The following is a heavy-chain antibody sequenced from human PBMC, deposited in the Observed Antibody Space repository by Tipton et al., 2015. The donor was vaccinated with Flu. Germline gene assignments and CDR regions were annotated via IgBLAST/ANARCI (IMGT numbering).Heavy chain of an antibody. D-gene: IGHD3-16*02. V-gene: IGHV3-9*01. CDR2: ISWNSDNI. CDR3: AKDIGSGTYYDYVWGSYRYVPDY. J-gene: IGHJ4*02. CDR1: GFTFDDYA. Sequence: SGFTFDDYAMHWVRQAPGKGLEWVSGISWNSDNIGYADSVKGRFTISRDSAKNSLYLQMNSLRAEDTALYYCAKDIGSGTYYDYVWGSYRYVPDYWGQGTLVTVSS.